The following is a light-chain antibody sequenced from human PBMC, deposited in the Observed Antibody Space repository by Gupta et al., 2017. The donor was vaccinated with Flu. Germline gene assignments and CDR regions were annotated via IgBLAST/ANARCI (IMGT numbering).Light chain of an antibody. Sequence: DIQMTQSPSTLSASVGDRVTITCRASQSIDSFLAWYQQRPGKTPDLLIYKASSLESGVPSRFSGSGSGTEFTLTISSLQPEDFATYYCQQYKTYATFGQGTKLEIK. V-gene: IGKV1-5*03. J-gene: IGKJ2*01. CDR1: QSIDSF. CDR2: KAS. CDR3: QQYKTYAT.